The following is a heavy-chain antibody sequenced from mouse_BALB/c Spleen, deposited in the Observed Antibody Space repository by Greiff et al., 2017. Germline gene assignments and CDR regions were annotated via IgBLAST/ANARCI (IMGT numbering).Heavy chain of an antibody. CDR2: IDPETGGT. Sequence: VQLQQSGAELVRPGASVTLSCKASGYTFTDYEMHWVKQTPVHGLEWIGAIDPETGGTAYNQKFKGKATFTVDTSSSTAYMQFNSLTSEDSAVYYCARELDYWGQGTSVTVSS. J-gene: IGHJ4*01. V-gene: IGHV1-15*01. CDR3: ARELDY. CDR1: GYTFTDYE.